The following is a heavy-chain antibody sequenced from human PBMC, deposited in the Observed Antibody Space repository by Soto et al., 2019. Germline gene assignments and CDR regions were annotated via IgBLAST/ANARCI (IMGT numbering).Heavy chain of an antibody. J-gene: IGHJ4*02. D-gene: IGHD2-8*02. CDR1: GGSISSYY. CDR3: ARDKITGLFDY. V-gene: IGHV4-59*01. Sequence: SETLSLTCIVSGGSISSYYWSWIRQPPGKGLEWIGYIYYSGSTNYNPSLKSRVTISVDTSKNQFSLKLSSVTAADTAVYYCARDKITGLFDYWGQGTLVTVSS. CDR2: IYYSGST.